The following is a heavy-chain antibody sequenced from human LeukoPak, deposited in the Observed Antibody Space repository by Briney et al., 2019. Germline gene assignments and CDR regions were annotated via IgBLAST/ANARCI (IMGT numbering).Heavy chain of an antibody. CDR1: GFTFSSYA. J-gene: IGHJ4*02. CDR2: ISYDGSNK. V-gene: IGHV3-30-3*01. CDR3: AKDSDY. Sequence: AGGSLRLSCAASGFTFSSYAMHWVRQAPGKGLEWVAVISYDGSNKYYADSVKGRFTISRDNSKNTLYLQMNSLRAEDTAVYYCAKDSDYWGQGTLVTVSS.